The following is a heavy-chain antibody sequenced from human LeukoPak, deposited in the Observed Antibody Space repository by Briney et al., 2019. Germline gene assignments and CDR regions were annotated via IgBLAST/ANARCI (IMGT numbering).Heavy chain of an antibody. V-gene: IGHV3-30*18. J-gene: IGHJ6*02. D-gene: IGHD2-2*01. CDR2: ISYDGSNK. CDR3: AKSQGGCSSTSCPYYGMDV. Sequence: GGSLRLSRAASGFTFSSYGMHWVRQAPGKGLEWVAVISYDGSNKYYADSVKGRFTISRDNSKNTLYLQMNSLRAEDTAVYYCAKSQGGCSSTSCPYYGMDVWGQGTTVTVSS. CDR1: GFTFSSYG.